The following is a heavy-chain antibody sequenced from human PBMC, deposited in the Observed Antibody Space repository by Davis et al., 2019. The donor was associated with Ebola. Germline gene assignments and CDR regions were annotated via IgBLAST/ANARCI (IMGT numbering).Heavy chain of an antibody. CDR2: ISGSGGST. V-gene: IGHV3-23*01. CDR1: GFTFSSYA. J-gene: IGHJ4*02. CDR3: AKGSMDVIDY. Sequence: GESLKISCAASGFTFSSYAMSWVRQAPGKGLEWVSAISGSGGSTYYADSVKGRFTISRDSSKNTLYLQMNSLRAEDTAVYYCAKGSMDVIDYWGQGTLVTVSS. D-gene: IGHD2-2*01.